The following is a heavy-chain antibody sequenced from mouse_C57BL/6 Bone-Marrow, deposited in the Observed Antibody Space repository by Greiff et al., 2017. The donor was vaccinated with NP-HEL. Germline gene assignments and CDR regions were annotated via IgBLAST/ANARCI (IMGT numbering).Heavy chain of an antibody. CDR3: ARWYYGSSSFAY. V-gene: IGHV1-22*01. Sequence: EVKLQESGPELVKPGASVKMSCKASGYTFTDYNMHWVKQSHGKSLEWIGYINPNNGGTSYNQKFKGKATLTVNKSSSTAYMELRSLTSEDSAVYYCARWYYGSSSFAYWGQGTLVTVSA. CDR2: INPNNGGT. CDR1: GYTFTDYN. J-gene: IGHJ3*01. D-gene: IGHD1-1*01.